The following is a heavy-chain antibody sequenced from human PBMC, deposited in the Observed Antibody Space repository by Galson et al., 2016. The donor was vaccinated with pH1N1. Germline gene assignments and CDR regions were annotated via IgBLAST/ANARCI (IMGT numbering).Heavy chain of an antibody. V-gene: IGHV3-23*01. Sequence: SLRLSCAASGFAFSNYAMSWVRQAPGKGLEWVSPISGSGGTPTLADPVRGRFTVSRDHSKNTLYLQMSSLRAEDTGVYYCAKDLGDNIWGSYRPGDWGLGTLVTVSS. D-gene: IGHD3-16*02. CDR3: AKDLGDNIWGSYRPGD. CDR2: ISGSGGTP. CDR1: GFAFSNYA. J-gene: IGHJ4*02.